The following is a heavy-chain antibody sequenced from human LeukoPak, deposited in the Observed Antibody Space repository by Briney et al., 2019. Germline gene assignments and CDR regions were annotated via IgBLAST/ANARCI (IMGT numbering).Heavy chain of an antibody. Sequence: SETLSLTCTVSGGSISSYYWSWIRQSPGKGLVWSGYIYYSGSTKYNPSLKSRVIISVDTSKKQFSLKLSSVTAADTAVYYCARVRSSGEPHLDFWGQGTLVTVSS. D-gene: IGHD3-10*01. CDR3: ARVRSSGEPHLDF. CDR2: IYYSGST. CDR1: GGSISSYY. J-gene: IGHJ4*02. V-gene: IGHV4-59*01.